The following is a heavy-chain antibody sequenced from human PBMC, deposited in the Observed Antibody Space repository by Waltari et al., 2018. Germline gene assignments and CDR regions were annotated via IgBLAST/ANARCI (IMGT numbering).Heavy chain of an antibody. D-gene: IGHD3-3*02. CDR2: ISGSGGST. CDR3: AKVPFLEWLGYFDY. Sequence: EVQLLGSGGGLVQPGGSLRLSCAASGFTFSSYAMSWVGQAQGKGLEWVSAISGSGGSTYYADSVKGRFTISRDNSKNTLYLQMNSLRAEDTAVYYCAKVPFLEWLGYFDYWGQGTLVTVSS. J-gene: IGHJ4*02. CDR1: GFTFSSYA. V-gene: IGHV3-23*01.